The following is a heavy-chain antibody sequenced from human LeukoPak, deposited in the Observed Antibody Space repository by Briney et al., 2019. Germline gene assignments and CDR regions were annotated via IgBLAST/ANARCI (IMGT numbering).Heavy chain of an antibody. CDR2: ISAYNGNT. CDR1: GYTFTSYG. D-gene: IGHD3-10*01. J-gene: IGHJ4*02. Sequence: GASVKVSCKASGYTFTSYGISWVRQAPGQGLKWMGWISAYNGNTNYAQKLQGRVTMTTDTSTTTAYMELRSLRSDDTAVYYCARANYHGSGSYCDYWGQGTLVTVSS. V-gene: IGHV1-18*01. CDR3: ARANYHGSGSYCDY.